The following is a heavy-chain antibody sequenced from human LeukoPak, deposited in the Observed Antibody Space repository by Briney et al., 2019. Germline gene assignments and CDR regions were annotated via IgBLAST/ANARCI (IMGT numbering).Heavy chain of an antibody. CDR2: VSGSGGST. J-gene: IGHJ4*02. D-gene: IGHD6-13*01. V-gene: IGHV3-23*01. CDR1: GFTFSSYS. Sequence: GGSLRLSCAASGFTFSSYSMNWVRQAPGKGLEWVSAVSGSGGSTYYADSVKGRFTISRDNSKNTLYLQMNSLRAEDTAVYYCAKTIDPSSSSWYYFDYWGQGTLVTVSS. CDR3: AKTIDPSSSSWYYFDY.